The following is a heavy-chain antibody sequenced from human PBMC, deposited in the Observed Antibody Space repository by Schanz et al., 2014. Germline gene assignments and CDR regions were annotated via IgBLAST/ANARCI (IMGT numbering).Heavy chain of an antibody. J-gene: IGHJ3*01. Sequence: QVQLVQSGAEVKKPGVSVKVSCKASGGTFSSSTLTWVRQAPGQGLEWMGLINPYDDTIDYAKKFQGRFTMTRDTSTTTAYMELSGLRSGDTAVYYCATNSPFRMVRGSNAFDAWGQGTMVTVSS. CDR3: ATNSPFRMVRGSNAFDA. CDR2: INPYDDTI. CDR1: GGTFSSST. V-gene: IGHV1-46*03. D-gene: IGHD3-10*01.